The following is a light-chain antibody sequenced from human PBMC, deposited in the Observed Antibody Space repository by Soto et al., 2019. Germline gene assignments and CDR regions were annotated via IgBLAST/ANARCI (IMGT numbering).Light chain of an antibody. CDR2: DAS. CDR3: QKSDHLPL. CDR1: QDIGNS. Sequence: DIQMTQSPPSLSASVGHIFTITCQASQDIGNSLNWFKHKPGKARNLVIYDASNLEIGVPSRFSGSASGTDFTFTISSLRPEDIATYYCQKSDHLPLFGPGTKVDIK. J-gene: IGKJ3*01. V-gene: IGKV1-33*01.